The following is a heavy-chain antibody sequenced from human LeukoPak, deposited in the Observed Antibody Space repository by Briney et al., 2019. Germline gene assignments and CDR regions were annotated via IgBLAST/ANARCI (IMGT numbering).Heavy chain of an antibody. Sequence: GGSLRLSCSASGLTFSSYAMHWVRQPPGQGLEYVSGISSNGGSAYYADSVKGRFTISRDNSKNTLYLQMSSLRAEDTAVYYCVKSGGATVVGNGEIHYWGQGTLVTVTS. D-gene: IGHD2-15*01. J-gene: IGHJ4*02. V-gene: IGHV3-64D*06. CDR3: VKSGGATVVGNGEIHY. CDR1: GLTFSSYA. CDR2: ISSNGGSA.